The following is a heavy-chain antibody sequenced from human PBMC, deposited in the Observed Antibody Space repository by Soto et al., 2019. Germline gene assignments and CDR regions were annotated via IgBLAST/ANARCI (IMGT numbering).Heavy chain of an antibody. CDR2: IYYSGST. CDR1: GASISSAY. Sequence: QVQLQESGPGLVKPSETLSLTCAVSGASISSAYWSWIRQPPGKGLECIGYIYYSGSTNYNPSLKSRVNMSVDTSRNQFSLELSSVTAADTAVYYCARPKGDTTPSIFGYWGQGALVTVSS. D-gene: IGHD1-26*01. V-gene: IGHV4-59*01. CDR3: ARPKGDTTPSIFGY. J-gene: IGHJ4*02.